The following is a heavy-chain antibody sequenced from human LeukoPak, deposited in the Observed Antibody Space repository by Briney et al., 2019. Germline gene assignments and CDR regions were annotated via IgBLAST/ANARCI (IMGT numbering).Heavy chain of an antibody. D-gene: IGHD3-3*01. CDR2: IRYDGSNK. CDR1: GFTFSSYG. Sequence: GGSLRLSCAASGFTFSSYGMHWVRQAPGKGLEWVAFIRYDGSNKYYADSVKGRFTISRDNSKNTLYLQMNSLRAEDTALYYCANHISEWWQWPNGGYFDYWGQGTLVTVSS. J-gene: IGHJ4*02. V-gene: IGHV3-30*02. CDR3: ANHISEWWQWPNGGYFDY.